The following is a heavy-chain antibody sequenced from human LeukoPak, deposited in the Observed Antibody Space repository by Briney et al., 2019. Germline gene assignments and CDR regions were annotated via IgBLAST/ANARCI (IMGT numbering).Heavy chain of an antibody. Sequence: GGSVRLSCAASGFTFSSYAMSWVRQAAGRGVDGVSGMSGSGGSTYYADSVKGRCTISRDNSKNTLYLQLHSLRAEDTAVYYCAKDVGLDGAAYWGQGSLVTASS. J-gene: IGHJ4*02. CDR1: GFTFSSYA. D-gene: IGHD6-19*01. CDR3: AKDVGLDGAAY. CDR2: MSGSGGST. V-gene: IGHV3-23*01.